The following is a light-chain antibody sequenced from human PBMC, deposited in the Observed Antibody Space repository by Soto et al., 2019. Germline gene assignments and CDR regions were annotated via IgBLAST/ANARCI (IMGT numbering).Light chain of an antibody. J-gene: IGLJ2*01. V-gene: IGLV1-47*01. CDR3: AAWDDSLSCVV. CDR2: RNN. Sequence: QPVLTQPPSASGTPGQRVTISCSGSSSNIGSNYVYWYQQLPGTAPKLLIYRNNQRPSGVPDRFSGSKSGTSASLAISGLRSEDEADYYCAAWDDSLSCVVFGGGTQLTVL. CDR1: SSNIGSNY.